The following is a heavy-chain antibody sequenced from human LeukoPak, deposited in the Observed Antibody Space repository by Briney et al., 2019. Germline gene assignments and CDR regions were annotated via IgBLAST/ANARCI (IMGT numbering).Heavy chain of an antibody. CDR3: ARERGYDSSGYYVDC. D-gene: IGHD3-22*01. CDR1: GGSISSYY. V-gene: IGHV4-59*01. CDR2: IYYSGST. Sequence: SETLSLTYTVSGGSISSYYWSWIRQPPGKGLEWIGYIYYSGSTNYNPSLKSRVTISVDTSKNQFSLKLSSVTAADTAVYYCARERGYDSSGYYVDCWGQGTLVTVSS. J-gene: IGHJ4*02.